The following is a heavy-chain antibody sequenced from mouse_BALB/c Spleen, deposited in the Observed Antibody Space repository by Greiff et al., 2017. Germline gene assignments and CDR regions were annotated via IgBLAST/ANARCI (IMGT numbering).Heavy chain of an antibody. J-gene: IGHJ4*01. CDR3: ARHRYPYAMDY. Sequence: VQLKESGGGLVKPGGSLKLSCAASGFAFSSYDMSWVRQTPEKRLEWVAYISSGGGSTYYPDTVKGRFTISRDNAKNTLYLQMSSLKSEDTAMYYCARHRYPYAMDYWGQGTSVTVSS. CDR2: ISSGGGST. V-gene: IGHV5-12-1*01. D-gene: IGHD2-14*01. CDR1: GFAFSSYD.